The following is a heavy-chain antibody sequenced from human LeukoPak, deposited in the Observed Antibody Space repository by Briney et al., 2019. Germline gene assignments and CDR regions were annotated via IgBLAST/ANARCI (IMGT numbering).Heavy chain of an antibody. Sequence: PGGSLRLSCAASGFTFSSYWMSWVRQAPGKGLEWVANIKQDGSEKYYVDSVKGRFTISRDNAKNSLYLQMNSLRAEDTAVYYCAKGIAVAATKWFDPWGQGTLVTVSS. CDR3: AKGIAVAATKWFDP. J-gene: IGHJ5*02. D-gene: IGHD6-19*01. V-gene: IGHV3-7*03. CDR1: GFTFSSYW. CDR2: IKQDGSEK.